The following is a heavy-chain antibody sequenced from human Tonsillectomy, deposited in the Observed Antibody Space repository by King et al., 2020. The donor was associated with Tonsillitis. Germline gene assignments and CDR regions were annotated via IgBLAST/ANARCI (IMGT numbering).Heavy chain of an antibody. V-gene: IGHV3-15*07. CDR2: IKSKTDGGTT. Sequence: VQLVESGGGLVKPGGSLRLSCAASGFTFSNAWMSWVRQAPGKGLEWVGRIKSKTDGGTTDYAAPVKGRFTISRDDSKNTLSLQMNSLKTEDTAVYYCTTDRGIPRELPYYFDYWGQGTLVTVSS. D-gene: IGHD1-26*01. CDR3: TTDRGIPRELPYYFDY. CDR1: GFTFSNAW. J-gene: IGHJ4*02.